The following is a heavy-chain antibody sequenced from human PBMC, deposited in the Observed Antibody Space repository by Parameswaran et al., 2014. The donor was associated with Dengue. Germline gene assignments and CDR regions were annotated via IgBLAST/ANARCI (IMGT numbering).Heavy chain of an antibody. J-gene: IGHJ6*03. D-gene: IGHD3-10*01. CDR3: ARHKVTMVRGVIYYYMDV. Sequence: VRQMPGKGLEWMGIIYPGDSDTRYSPSFQGQVTISADKSISTAYLQWSSLKASDTAMYYCARHKVTMVRGVIYYYMDVWGKGTTVTVSS. V-gene: IGHV5-51*01. CDR2: IYPGDSDT.